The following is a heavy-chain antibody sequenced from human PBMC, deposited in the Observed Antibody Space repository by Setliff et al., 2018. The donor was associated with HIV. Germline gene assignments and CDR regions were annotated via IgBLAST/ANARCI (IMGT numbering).Heavy chain of an antibody. V-gene: IGHV1-2*02. CDR1: GYTLSSHY. CDR2: INPQTGGT. CDR3: ARDLRNSNTLFGVLNFVFDL. J-gene: IGHJ4*02. Sequence: ASVKVSCKASGYTLSSHYIHWVRQAPGHRPEWVGWINPQTGGTNFAQKFQGRITMTSDTSVNTVFIELSRLKSDDTALYYCARDLRNSNTLFGVLNFVFDLWGQGTLVT. D-gene: IGHD3-3*01.